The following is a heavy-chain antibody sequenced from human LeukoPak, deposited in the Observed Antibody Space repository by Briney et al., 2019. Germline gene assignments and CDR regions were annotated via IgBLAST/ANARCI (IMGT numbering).Heavy chain of an antibody. CDR2: INWNGGST. D-gene: IGHD6-13*01. J-gene: IGHJ5*02. V-gene: IGHV3-20*04. Sequence: GGSLRLSCAASGFTFDDYGMSWVRQAPGKGLEWVSGINWNGGSTGYVDSVKGRFTISRDNAKNSLYLQMNSLRAEDTALYYCASSSSSWLGWFDPWGQGTLVTVSS. CDR3: ASSSSSWLGWFDP. CDR1: GFTFDDYG.